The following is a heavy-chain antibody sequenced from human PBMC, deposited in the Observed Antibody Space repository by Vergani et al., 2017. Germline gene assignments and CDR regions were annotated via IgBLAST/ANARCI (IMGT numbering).Heavy chain of an antibody. V-gene: IGHV3-21*01. Sequence: EVQLVESGGGLVKRGGSLRLSCAASGFTFSSYSMNWVRQPPGKGLEWVSSISSSSSYIHYSDSLKGRFTISRDNAKRSLYLQMNSLRAEDTGVYYCARDRYYLGPGSYPYCYYYGLDVWGQGTAVTVSS. D-gene: IGHD3-10*01. CDR3: ARDRYYLGPGSYPYCYYYGLDV. J-gene: IGHJ6*02. CDR1: GFTFSSYS. CDR2: ISSSSSYI.